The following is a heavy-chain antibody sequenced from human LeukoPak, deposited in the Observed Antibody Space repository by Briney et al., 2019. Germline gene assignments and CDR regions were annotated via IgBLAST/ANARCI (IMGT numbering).Heavy chain of an antibody. CDR1: GYTFSNTG. J-gene: IGHJ6*04. CDR3: ARTGLLSYYMDV. Sequence: PGGSLRLSCAASGYTFSNTGMSWVRQAPGKGLEWVSSISAGGASTYYADSVKGRFTISRDNSKNTLYLQMSSLRAEDTAVYYCARTGLLSYYMDVWGKGTTVTVSS. CDR2: ISAGGAST. D-gene: IGHD3-22*01. V-gene: IGHV3-23*01.